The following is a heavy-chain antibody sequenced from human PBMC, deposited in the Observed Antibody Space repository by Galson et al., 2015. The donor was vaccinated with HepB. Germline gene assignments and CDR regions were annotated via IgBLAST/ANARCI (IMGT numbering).Heavy chain of an antibody. D-gene: IGHD5-12*01. Sequence: RLSCAASGFMFSGHWMNWVRQAPGQGLEWVANIREDGSIKYYVDSVTGRFTISRDNARNLLYLQMNGLRAEDTAVYFCARNRGYETFDYWGQGALVTVSS. J-gene: IGHJ4*02. CDR1: GFMFSGHW. V-gene: IGHV3-7*03. CDR3: ARNRGYETFDY. CDR2: IREDGSIK.